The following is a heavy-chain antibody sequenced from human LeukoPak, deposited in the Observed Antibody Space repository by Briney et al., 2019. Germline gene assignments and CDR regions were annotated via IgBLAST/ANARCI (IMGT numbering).Heavy chain of an antibody. CDR2: IYYSGST. J-gene: IGHJ4*02. D-gene: IGHD3-3*01. CDR3: ARYSQGRFLLDY. Sequence: PSETLSLTCTVSGGSISSSSYYWGWIRQPPGKGLEWIGSIYYSGSTYYNPSLKSRVTISVDTSKNQFSLKLSSVTAADTAVYYCARYSQGRFLLDYWGQGTLVTVSS. V-gene: IGHV4-39*07. CDR1: GGSISSSSYY.